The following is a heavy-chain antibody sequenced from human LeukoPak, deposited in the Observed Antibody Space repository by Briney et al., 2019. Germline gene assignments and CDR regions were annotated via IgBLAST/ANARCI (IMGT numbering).Heavy chain of an antibody. V-gene: IGHV1-18*01. CDR1: GYTFTSYG. CDR2: ISAYNGNT. J-gene: IGHJ3*02. D-gene: IGHD5-12*01. Sequence: ASVKVSCKASGYTFTSYGISWVRQAPGQGLEWMGWISAYNGNTNYAQKLQGRVTMTTDTSTSTAYMELRSLRSDDTAVYYCARDSGYENNDAFDIWGQGTMVTVPS. CDR3: ARDSGYENNDAFDI.